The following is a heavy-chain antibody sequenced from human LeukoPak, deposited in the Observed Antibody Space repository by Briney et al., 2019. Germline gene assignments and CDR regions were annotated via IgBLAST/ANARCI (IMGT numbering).Heavy chain of an antibody. Sequence: GGSLRLSCAASGFTLSNYWMSWVRQAPGKGLEWVANISEDGSEKYYVDSVKGQFTISRDNAKNSLFLQMDSLRAEDTAVYYCARDLAGHYYGSGSSFDYWGQGTLVTVS. J-gene: IGHJ4*02. V-gene: IGHV3-7*01. CDR2: ISEDGSEK. D-gene: IGHD3-10*01. CDR3: ARDLAGHYYGSGSSFDY. CDR1: GFTLSNYW.